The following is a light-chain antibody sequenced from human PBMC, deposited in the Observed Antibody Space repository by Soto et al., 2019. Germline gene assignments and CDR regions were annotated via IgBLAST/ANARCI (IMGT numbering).Light chain of an antibody. J-gene: IGLJ2*01. V-gene: IGLV2-8*01. CDR1: SSDVGGYNY. CDR3: SSYAGSNNLVV. Sequence: QSALTQPPSASGSPGQSVTISCTGTSSDVGGYNYVSWYQQHPGKAPKLMIYEDSKRPSGVPDRFSGSKSGNTASLTVSGLQAEDEADYYCSSYAGSNNLVVFGGGTKVTVL. CDR2: EDS.